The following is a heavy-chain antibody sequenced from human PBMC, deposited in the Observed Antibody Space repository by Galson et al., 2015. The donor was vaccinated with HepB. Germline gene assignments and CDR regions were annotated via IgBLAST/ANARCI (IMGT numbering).Heavy chain of an antibody. CDR3: ARDGGGAFGVVPY. J-gene: IGHJ4*02. V-gene: IGHV4-59*12. Sequence: ETLSLTCTVSDVSTNTYYWSWIRQPPGKGLEWIGYIYYTGSTNYNPSLKSRVTISVDTSKNQFSLKLSSVTAADTAVYYCARDGGGAFGVVPYWGQGTLVTVSS. CDR2: IYYTGST. CDR1: DVSTNTYY. D-gene: IGHD3-3*01.